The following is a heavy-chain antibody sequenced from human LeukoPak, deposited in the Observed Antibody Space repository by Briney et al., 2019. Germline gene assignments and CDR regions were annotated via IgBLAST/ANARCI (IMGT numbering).Heavy chain of an antibody. CDR1: GFAFSSYW. V-gene: IGHV3-74*01. J-gene: IGHJ4*02. CDR3: ARDGSRGCSSTSCYPPLDY. Sequence: PGGSLRLSCAASGFAFSSYWMHRVRQAPGKGLVWVSRINSDGSSTSYADSVKGRFTISRDNAKNTLYLQMNSLRAEDTAVYYCARDGSRGCSSTSCYPPLDYWGQGTLVTVSS. D-gene: IGHD2-2*01. CDR2: INSDGSST.